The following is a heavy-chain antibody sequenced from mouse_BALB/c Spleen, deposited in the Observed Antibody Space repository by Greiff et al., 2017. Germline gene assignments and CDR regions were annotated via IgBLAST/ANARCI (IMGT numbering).Heavy chain of an antibody. D-gene: IGHD1-1*01. CDR2: ISYSGST. V-gene: IGHV3-8*02. J-gene: IGHJ4*01. Sequence: EVKLMESGPSLVKPSQTLSLTCSVTGDSITSGYWNWIRKFPGNKLEYMGYISYSGSTYYNPSLKSRISITRDTSKNQYYLQLNSVTTEDTATYYCAREDYYGSILYAMDYWGQGTSVTVSS. CDR1: GDSITSGY. CDR3: AREDYYGSILYAMDY.